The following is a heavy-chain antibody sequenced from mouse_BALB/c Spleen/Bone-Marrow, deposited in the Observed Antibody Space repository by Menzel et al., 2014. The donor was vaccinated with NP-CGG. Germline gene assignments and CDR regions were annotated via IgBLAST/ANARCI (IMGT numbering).Heavy chain of an antibody. Sequence: QVQLQQSGAELAKPRASVKMSCKASGYTFTNYWMHWVKQRPRQGLEWIGYIDPSTGYTEYNQKFKDKATLTADKSSSTAYMQLSSLTSEDSAVYYCARGGIYDGYSYWGQGTLVTVSA. CDR1: GYTFTNYW. CDR3: ARGGIYDGYSY. CDR2: IDPSTGYT. D-gene: IGHD2-3*01. V-gene: IGHV1-7*01. J-gene: IGHJ3*01.